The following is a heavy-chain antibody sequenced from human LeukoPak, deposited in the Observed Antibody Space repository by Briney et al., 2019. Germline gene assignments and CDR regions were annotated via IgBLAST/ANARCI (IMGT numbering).Heavy chain of an antibody. Sequence: GGSLRLSCAASGXSVSSNYMSWVRQAPGKGLEWVAVIYSGGSTNYADSVKGRFTISRDNSKNMLYLQMNSLRAEDTAVYYCARDSRSTPLDNWGQGTLVTVSS. D-gene: IGHD2-2*01. CDR3: ARDSRSTPLDN. J-gene: IGHJ4*02. CDR1: GXSVSSNY. V-gene: IGHV3-66*01. CDR2: IYSGGST.